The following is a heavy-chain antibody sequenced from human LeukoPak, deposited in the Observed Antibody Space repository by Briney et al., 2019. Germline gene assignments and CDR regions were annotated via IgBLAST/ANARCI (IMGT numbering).Heavy chain of an antibody. CDR1: GYTFSGYY. V-gene: IGHV1-2*06. D-gene: IGHD2-8*02. CDR3: ARAYWTPSWFDP. CDR2: INPNSGGT. J-gene: IGHJ5*02. Sequence: ASVKVSCKASGYTFSGYYMHWVRQAPGQGLEWMGRINPNSGGTNYAQKFQGRVTMTRDTSISTAYMELSRLRSDDTAVYYCARAYWTPSWFDPWGQGTLVTVSS.